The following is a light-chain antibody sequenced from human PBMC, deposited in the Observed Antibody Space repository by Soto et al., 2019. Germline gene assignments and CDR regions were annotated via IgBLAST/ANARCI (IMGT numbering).Light chain of an antibody. V-gene: IGKV3-15*01. Sequence: EIVMTQSPATLSVSPGERATLSCRASQSVSGNLAWYQQKPGQAPRLLVYGASTRATGIPARFSGSGSGTEFTLTISSLQSEDFAVYYCQQYNNWPRTFGQGTKVEIK. CDR3: QQYNNWPRT. J-gene: IGKJ1*01. CDR2: GAS. CDR1: QSVSGN.